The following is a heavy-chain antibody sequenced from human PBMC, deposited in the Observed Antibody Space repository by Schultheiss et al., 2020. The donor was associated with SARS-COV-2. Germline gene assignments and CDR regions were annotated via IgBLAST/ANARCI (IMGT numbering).Heavy chain of an antibody. J-gene: IGHJ4*02. D-gene: IGHD6-6*01. CDR1: GGSISSYY. CDR3: ARLIWGGSSPGFDY. Sequence: SQTLSLTCTVSGGSISSYYWSWIRQPPGKGLEWIGYIYYSGSTNYNPSLKSRVTISVDTSKNQFSLKLSSVTAADTAVYYCARLIWGGSSPGFDYWGQGTLVTVSS. CDR2: IYYSGST. V-gene: IGHV4-59*08.